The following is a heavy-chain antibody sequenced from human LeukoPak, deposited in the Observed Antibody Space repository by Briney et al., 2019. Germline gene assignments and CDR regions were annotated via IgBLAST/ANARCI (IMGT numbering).Heavy chain of an antibody. V-gene: IGHV4-34*01. D-gene: IGHD6-13*01. J-gene: IGHJ4*02. CDR1: GGSFSGCY. Sequence: SETLSLTCAVYGGSFSGCYWSWIRQPPGKGLEWIGEINHSGSTNYNPSLKSRVTISVDTSKNQFSLKLSSVTAADTAVYYYARGGYSSSWYAWSQGTLVTVSS. CDR2: INHSGST. CDR3: ARGGYSSSWYA.